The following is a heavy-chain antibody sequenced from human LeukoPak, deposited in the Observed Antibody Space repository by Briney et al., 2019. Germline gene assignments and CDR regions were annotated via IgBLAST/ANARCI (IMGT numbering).Heavy chain of an antibody. D-gene: IGHD1-7*01. Sequence: GGSLRLSCAASVFTFSSYSMNWVRQAPGTRLEWVSSISSSSIYIYYADSVKGRFTISRDNAKNSLHLQMNSLRGEDTAVYFCARDGQTGTTVYWGQGTLVTVS. CDR1: VFTFSSYS. CDR2: ISSSSIYI. J-gene: IGHJ4*02. CDR3: ARDGQTGTTVY. V-gene: IGHV3-21*01.